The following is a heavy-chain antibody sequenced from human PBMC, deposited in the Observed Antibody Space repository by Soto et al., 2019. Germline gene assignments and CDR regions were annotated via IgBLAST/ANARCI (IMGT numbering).Heavy chain of an antibody. CDR3: AXELGYYYDSSGYYPFDY. D-gene: IGHD3-22*01. CDR1: GGTFSSYA. J-gene: IGHJ4*02. V-gene: IGHV1-69*13. Sequence: ASVKVSCKVSGGTFSSYAISWVRQAPGQGLEWMGGIIPIFGTANYAQKFQGRVTITADESTSTAYMELSSLRSEDTAVYYCAXELGYYYDSSGYYPFDYWGQGTLVTVSS. CDR2: IIPIFGTA.